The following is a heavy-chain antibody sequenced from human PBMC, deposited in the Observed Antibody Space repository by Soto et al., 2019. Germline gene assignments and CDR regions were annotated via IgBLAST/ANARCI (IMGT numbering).Heavy chain of an antibody. D-gene: IGHD3-22*01. CDR2: IYYSGST. J-gene: IGHJ4*02. CDR3: ARTYDNSGYYSSVTFDY. V-gene: IGHV4-31*03. Sequence: QVQLQESGPGLVKPSQTLSLTCTVSGGSISSGGYYWSWIRQHPGKGLEWIGYIYYSGSTYYNPSLKSRVTISVDTSKNQFSLKLSSVTAADTAVYYCARTYDNSGYYSSVTFDYWGQGTLVTVSS. CDR1: GGSISSGGYY.